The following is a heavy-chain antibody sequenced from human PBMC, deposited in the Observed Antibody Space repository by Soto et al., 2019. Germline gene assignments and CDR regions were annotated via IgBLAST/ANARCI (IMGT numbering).Heavy chain of an antibody. D-gene: IGHD5-18*01. CDR3: TTAWYYYYGMDV. CDR2: IRSKANSYAT. Sequence: EVQLVESGGGLVQPGGSLKLSCAASGFTFSGSAMHWVRQASGKGLEWVGRIRSKANSYATAYAASAKGRFTISRDDSKNTAYLQMNSLKTEDTAVYYCTTAWYYYYGMDVWGQGTTVTVSS. V-gene: IGHV3-73*02. J-gene: IGHJ6*02. CDR1: GFTFSGSA.